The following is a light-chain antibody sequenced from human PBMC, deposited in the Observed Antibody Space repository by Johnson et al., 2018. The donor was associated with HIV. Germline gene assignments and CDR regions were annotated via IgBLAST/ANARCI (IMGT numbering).Light chain of an antibody. V-gene: IGLV1-51*01. CDR3: GTWDSSLSGYV. CDR1: RSNIGDNF. Sequence: QAVLTQPPSVSAAPGQKVTISCSGIRSNIGDNFVSWYQHLQGTAPKLLVYDNSKRPSGIPDRFSATKSGTSATLGITGLQTGDEADYYCGTWDSSLSGYVFGTGTKVTVL. J-gene: IGLJ1*01. CDR2: DNS.